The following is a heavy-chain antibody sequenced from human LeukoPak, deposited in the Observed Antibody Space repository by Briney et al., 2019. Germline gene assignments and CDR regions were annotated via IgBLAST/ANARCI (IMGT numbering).Heavy chain of an antibody. J-gene: IGHJ5*02. Sequence: PSETLSLTCTVSGGSITSSSYYWGWIRQPPGKGLEWIGSIYYSGSTHYSPSLKSRVTISVDMSKNQFSLKLSSVTAADTAVYYCARDTNDYGDYATNRFDPWGQGTLVTVSS. D-gene: IGHD4-17*01. CDR1: GGSITSSSYY. CDR2: IYYSGST. CDR3: ARDTNDYGDYATNRFDP. V-gene: IGHV4-39*07.